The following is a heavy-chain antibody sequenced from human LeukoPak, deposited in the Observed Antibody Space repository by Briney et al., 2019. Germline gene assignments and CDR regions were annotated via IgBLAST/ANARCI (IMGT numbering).Heavy chain of an antibody. CDR2: ISSSSSTI. J-gene: IGHJ3*02. Sequence: GGSLRLSCAASGFTFSSYSMNWVRQAPGKGLEWVSYISSSSSTINYADSVKGRFTISRDNAKNSLYLQMNSLRAEDTAVYYCAXXXLNDAFDIWGXGTMVTVS. CDR3: AXXXLNDAFDI. V-gene: IGHV3-48*01. CDR1: GFTFSSYS.